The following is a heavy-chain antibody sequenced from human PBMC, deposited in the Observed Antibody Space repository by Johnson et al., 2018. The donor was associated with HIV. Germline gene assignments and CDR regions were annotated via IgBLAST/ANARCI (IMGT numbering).Heavy chain of an antibody. CDR2: ISYDGSDK. CDR3: AKETRDSRSAFDV. V-gene: IGHV3-30*19. Sequence: QVQLVESGGGVVQPGRSLRLSCAASGFTFSDYGIHWVRQAPGKGLEWVAVISYDGSDKYYADSVKGRFTISRDTSKKSVFLQMNNLRPEDTAVYYCAKETRDSRSAFDVWGQGTLVTVSS. J-gene: IGHJ3*01. D-gene: IGHD4-11*01. CDR1: GFTFSDYG.